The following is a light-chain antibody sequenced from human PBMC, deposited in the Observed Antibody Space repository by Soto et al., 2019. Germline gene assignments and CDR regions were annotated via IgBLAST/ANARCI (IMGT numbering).Light chain of an antibody. CDR1: QNIHTN. V-gene: IGKV3-15*01. CDR2: GAS. J-gene: IGKJ4*01. CDR3: QQHSNWPLT. Sequence: EIVMTQSPATLSVSPGERATLSCRAGQNIHTNLAWYQQKPGQAPRLLFYGASTGATGLPARFSGSGSGTEFTLTISSLEPEDFAVYYCQQHSNWPLTFGGGTKVEI.